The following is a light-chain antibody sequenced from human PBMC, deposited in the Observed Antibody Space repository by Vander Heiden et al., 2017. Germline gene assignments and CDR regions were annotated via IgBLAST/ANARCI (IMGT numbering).Light chain of an antibody. CDR1: SSNIGAGND. CDR3: QYYDSCLSGAV. J-gene: IGLJ1*01. Sequence: QSVLTQPPSVSGSPGQRVTISCTGSSSNIGAGNDVHCYQPLPGTAPKLLIEGNNNRPSGVPDRFSCSKSGTYAYRAITGLQAEDEADDDCQYYDSCLSGAVFGTGTKLTVL. CDR2: GNN. V-gene: IGLV1-40*01.